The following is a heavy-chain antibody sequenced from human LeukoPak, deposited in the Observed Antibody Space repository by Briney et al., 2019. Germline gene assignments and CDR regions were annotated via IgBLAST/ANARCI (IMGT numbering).Heavy chain of an antibody. CDR2: ISAYNGNT. D-gene: IGHD6-13*01. CDR1: GYTFTSYG. J-gene: IGHJ4*02. Sequence: ASVKVSCKASGYTFTSYGISWVRQAPGQGLEWMGWISAYNGNTNYAQKLQGRVTMTTDTSTSTAYMELRSLRSDDTAVYYCASMIAAAGPALFDYWGQGTLVTVSS. V-gene: IGHV1-18*01. CDR3: ASMIAAAGPALFDY.